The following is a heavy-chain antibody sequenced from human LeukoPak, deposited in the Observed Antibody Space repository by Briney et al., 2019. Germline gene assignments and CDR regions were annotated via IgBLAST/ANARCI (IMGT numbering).Heavy chain of an antibody. Sequence: PGGSLRLSCAASGFTFSIYAMSWVRQAPGKGLEWVSAISGSGGSTYYADSVKGRFTISRDNSKNTLYLQMNSLRAEDTAVYYCAKENYGSGSYNNWFDPWGQGTLVTVSS. CDR3: AKENYGSGSYNNWFDP. CDR1: GFTFSIYA. J-gene: IGHJ5*02. CDR2: ISGSGGST. D-gene: IGHD3-10*01. V-gene: IGHV3-23*01.